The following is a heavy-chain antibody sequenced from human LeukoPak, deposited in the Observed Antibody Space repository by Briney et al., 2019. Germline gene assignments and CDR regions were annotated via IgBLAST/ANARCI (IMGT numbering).Heavy chain of an antibody. Sequence: SETLSLTCTVSGGSISTYYWSWIRQPPGKGLEWIGYNYYSGSTNYNPSLKSRVTISIDTSKNQFSLKLSSVTAADTAVYYCARLVPRYGSGSQSDYWGQGTLVTVSS. CDR1: GGSISTYY. D-gene: IGHD3-10*01. J-gene: IGHJ4*02. CDR2: NYYSGST. CDR3: ARLVPRYGSGSQSDY. V-gene: IGHV4-59*12.